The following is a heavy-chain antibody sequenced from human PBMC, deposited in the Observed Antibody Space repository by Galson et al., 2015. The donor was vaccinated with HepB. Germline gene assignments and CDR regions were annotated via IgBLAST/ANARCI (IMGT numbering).Heavy chain of an antibody. CDR3: ARELYYYDSSGYYLGYFDY. V-gene: IGHV3-48*03. CDR1: GFTFSSYE. Sequence: SLRLSCAASGFTFSSYEMNWVRQAPGKGLEWVSYISSSGSTIYYADSVKGRFTISRDNAKKSLYLQMNSLRAEDMAVYYCARELYYYDSSGYYLGYFDYWGQGTLVTVSS. J-gene: IGHJ4*02. D-gene: IGHD3-22*01. CDR2: ISSSGSTI.